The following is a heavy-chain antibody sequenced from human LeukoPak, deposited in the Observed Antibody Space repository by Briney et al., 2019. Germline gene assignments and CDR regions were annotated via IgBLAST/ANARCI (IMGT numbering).Heavy chain of an antibody. D-gene: IGHD6-13*01. CDR2: INHSGST. V-gene: IGHV4-34*01. J-gene: IGHJ6*02. CDR3: ARLSYSSSRWGDGMDV. CDR1: GGSFSGYY. Sequence: SETLSLTCAVYGGSFSGYYWSWIRQPPGKGLEWIGEINHSGSTNYNPSLKSRVTISVDTSKNQFSLKLSSVTAADTAVYYCARLSYSSSRWGDGMDVWGQGTTVTVSS.